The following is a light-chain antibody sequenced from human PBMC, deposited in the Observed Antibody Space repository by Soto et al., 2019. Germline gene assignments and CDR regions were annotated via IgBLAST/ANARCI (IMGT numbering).Light chain of an antibody. V-gene: IGKV3-20*01. J-gene: IGKJ2*01. CDR3: QQYGSSSYT. CDR2: GAS. CDR1: QSVSSNY. Sequence: ETVLTQSPGTLSLSPGERATLSCRASQSVSSNYLAWYQQKPGQAPRLLIYGASTSATGIPDRCSGSGSGTAFTLTISRLEREDFAVYFCQQYGSSSYTFGLGTNLEIK.